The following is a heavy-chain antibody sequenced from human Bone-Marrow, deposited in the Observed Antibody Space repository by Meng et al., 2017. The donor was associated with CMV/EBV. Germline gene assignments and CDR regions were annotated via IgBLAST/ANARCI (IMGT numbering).Heavy chain of an antibody. CDR2: IDPADSYT. D-gene: IGHD4-23*01. CDR1: GYSFTRYW. V-gene: IGHV5-10-1*01. CDR3: ARHGLTTVGDF. Sequence: SCTGSGYSFTRYWISWVRQMPGTGLEWMGRIDPADSYTNYSPSFQGHVTLSVDKSSSTAYLQWSSLKASNTAMYYCARHGLTTVGDFWGQGTLVTVSS. J-gene: IGHJ4*02.